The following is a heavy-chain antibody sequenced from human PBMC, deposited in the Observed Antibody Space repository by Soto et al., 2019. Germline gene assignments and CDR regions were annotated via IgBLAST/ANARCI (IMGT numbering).Heavy chain of an antibody. CDR2: IWYDGSNK. CDR3: ARPNGFNYYDSSGSPRGAFDI. Sequence: PGGSLRLSCAASGFTFSSYGMHWVRQAPGKGLEWVAVIWYDGSNKYYADSVKGRFTISRDNAKNTLYLQMNSLRAEDTAVYYCARPNGFNYYDSSGSPRGAFDIWGQGTMVTVSS. CDR1: GFTFSSYG. J-gene: IGHJ3*02. V-gene: IGHV3-33*01. D-gene: IGHD3-22*01.